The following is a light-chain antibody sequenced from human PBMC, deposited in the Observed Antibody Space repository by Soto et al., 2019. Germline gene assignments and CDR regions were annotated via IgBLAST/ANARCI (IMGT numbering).Light chain of an antibody. Sequence: EIVMTQSPVTLSVSPGERATLSCRASQSVTNSYLAWYQQKPGQAPRLLIYDTSARATGVPARFSGSRSGPEFTLTINSLQSEDFAIYYCQRYNNWPLTFGGGTKVDIK. CDR1: QSVTNSY. J-gene: IGKJ4*01. V-gene: IGKV3-15*01. CDR3: QRYNNWPLT. CDR2: DTS.